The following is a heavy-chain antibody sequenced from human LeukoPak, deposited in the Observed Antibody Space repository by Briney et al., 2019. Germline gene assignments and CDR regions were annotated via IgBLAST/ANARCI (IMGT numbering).Heavy chain of an antibody. V-gene: IGHV4-4*02. CDR1: GGSISSRNW. J-gene: IGHJ6*03. CDR2: IHHSEST. CDR3: ARIRGAGADYYYYYMDV. Sequence: KPSGTLSLTCAVSGGSISSRNWWSWVRQPPGKGLEWIGEIHHSESTNYNPSLKSRVTISVDKSKNQFSLKLNSVTAADTAMYYCARIRGAGADYYYYYMDVWGKGTTVTVSS. D-gene: IGHD3-3*01.